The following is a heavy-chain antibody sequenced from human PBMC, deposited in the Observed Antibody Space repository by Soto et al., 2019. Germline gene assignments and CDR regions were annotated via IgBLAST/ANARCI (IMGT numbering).Heavy chain of an antibody. CDR1: GGTFSSYA. Sequence: PGPPVKVSCKASGGTFSSYAISWVRQAPGQGLEWMGGIIPIFGTANYAQKFQGRVTITADESTSTAYMELSSLRSEDTAVYYCARDTELRYFALYWGQGTLVTVSS. V-gene: IGHV1-69*13. CDR2: IIPIFGTA. J-gene: IGHJ4*02. D-gene: IGHD3-9*01. CDR3: ARDTELRYFALY.